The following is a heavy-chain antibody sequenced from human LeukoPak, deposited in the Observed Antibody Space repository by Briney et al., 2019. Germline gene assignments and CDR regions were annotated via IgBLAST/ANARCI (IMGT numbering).Heavy chain of an antibody. D-gene: IGHD6-13*01. CDR3: ARDLIIARGEAAAGTGFDP. J-gene: IGHJ5*02. CDR2: ISAYNGNT. CDR1: GYTFTSYG. Sequence: GASVKVSCKASGYTFTSYGISWVRQAPGQGLEWMGWISAYNGNTNYAQKLQGRVTMTTDTSTSTAYMELRSLRSDDTAVYYCARDLIIARGEAAAGTGFDPWGQGTLVTVSS. V-gene: IGHV1-18*01.